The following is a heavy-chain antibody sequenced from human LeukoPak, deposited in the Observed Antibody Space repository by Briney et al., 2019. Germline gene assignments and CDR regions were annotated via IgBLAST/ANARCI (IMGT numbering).Heavy chain of an antibody. V-gene: IGHV1-3*01. Sequence: ASVKVSCKASGYTFTSYAMHWVRQAPGQRLEWMGWINAGNGNTKYSQKFQGRVTITRDTSASTAYMELSSLRSEDTAVYYCARFMVRGYYYGMGVWGKGTTVTVSS. CDR3: ARFMVRGYYYGMGV. D-gene: IGHD3-10*01. J-gene: IGHJ6*04. CDR1: GYTFTSYA. CDR2: INAGNGNT.